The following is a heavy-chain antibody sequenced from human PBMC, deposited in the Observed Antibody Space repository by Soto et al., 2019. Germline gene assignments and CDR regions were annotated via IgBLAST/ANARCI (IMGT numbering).Heavy chain of an antibody. CDR1: GGSISRDVYY. J-gene: IGHJ3*02. CDR3: ASVDSVRAFDI. D-gene: IGHD2-15*01. CDR2: IYYSGSS. V-gene: IGHV4-31*03. Sequence: VQLQESGTGLVKPSQTLSLTCTVSGGSISRDVYYWNWIRKHPGKGLEWIGYIYYSGSSYYTPAHKSRLNISVDASQNQFYLKMVSVTVADTAIDYYASVDSVRAFDIWGQGTMVTVSS.